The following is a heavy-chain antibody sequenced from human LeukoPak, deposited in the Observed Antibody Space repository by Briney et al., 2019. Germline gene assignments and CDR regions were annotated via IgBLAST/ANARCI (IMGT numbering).Heavy chain of an antibody. Sequence: PSETLSLTCTVSGDSISSSIYYWGWIRQPPGKELEWIGSIYYSGSTYYNPSLNSRVTISVDTSKNQFSLKLSSVTAADTAVYYCARDYLGGNPDAFDIWGQGTMVTVSS. CDR3: ARDYLGGNPDAFDI. CDR2: IYYSGST. J-gene: IGHJ3*02. V-gene: IGHV4-39*07. D-gene: IGHD4-23*01. CDR1: GDSISSSIYY.